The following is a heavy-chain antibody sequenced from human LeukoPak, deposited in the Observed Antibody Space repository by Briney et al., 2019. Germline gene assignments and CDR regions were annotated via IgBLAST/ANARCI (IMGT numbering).Heavy chain of an antibody. CDR1: GGTFSNYA. Sequence: SVKVSCTASGGTFSNYAINWVRQAPGQGLEWMGGIIPIFGTAHYAQKFQGRVTITADESTSTAYMEMRSLRSEDTAVYYCARGWLGETTVVTPYNYWGQGTLVTVSS. D-gene: IGHD4-23*01. CDR2: IIPIFGTA. CDR3: ARGWLGETTVVTPYNY. V-gene: IGHV1-69*13. J-gene: IGHJ4*02.